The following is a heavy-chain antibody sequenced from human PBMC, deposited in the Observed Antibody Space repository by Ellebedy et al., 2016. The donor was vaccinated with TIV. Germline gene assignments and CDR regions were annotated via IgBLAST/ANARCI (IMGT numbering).Heavy chain of an antibody. CDR3: AKGAEMITFGGVIVYEPFDY. Sequence: GESLKISCAASGFTFSSYGMHWVRQAPGKGLEWVAVISYDGSNKYYADSVKGRFTISRDNSKNTLYLQMNSLRAEDTAVYYCAKGAEMITFGGVIVYEPFDYWGQGTLVTVSP. D-gene: IGHD3-16*02. CDR2: ISYDGSNK. J-gene: IGHJ4*02. CDR1: GFTFSSYG. V-gene: IGHV3-30*18.